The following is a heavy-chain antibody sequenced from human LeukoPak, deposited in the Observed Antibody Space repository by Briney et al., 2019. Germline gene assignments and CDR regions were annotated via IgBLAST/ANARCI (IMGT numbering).Heavy chain of an antibody. V-gene: IGHV3-23*01. D-gene: IGHD3-22*01. J-gene: IGHJ4*02. CDR2: ISGNGVAT. CDR1: GFTFSRSA. Sequence: GGSLRLSCGASGFTFSRSAMNWVRQAPGKGLEWVAAISGNGVATYYADSAKGRFNISRDNTNNTLFLQMNSLRTEDTAIYYCVKDAYYLDSSTYLIPFDFWGQGTLATVSS. CDR3: VKDAYYLDSSTYLIPFDF.